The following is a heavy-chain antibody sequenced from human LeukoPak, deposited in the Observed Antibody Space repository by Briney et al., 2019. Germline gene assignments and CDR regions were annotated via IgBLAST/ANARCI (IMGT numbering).Heavy chain of an antibody. D-gene: IGHD3-22*01. CDR2: INPNSGGT. CDR1: GYTFTGYY. V-gene: IGHV1-2*02. CDR3: ARDRKYYDSSGYYTDY. J-gene: IGHJ4*02. Sequence: ASVKVSCKASGYTFTGYYMHWVRQAPGQGLEWMGWINPNSGGTNYAQKFQGRVTMTRDTSISTAYMELSRLRSDDTAVYYCARDRKYYDSSGYYTDYWGQGTLVTVSS.